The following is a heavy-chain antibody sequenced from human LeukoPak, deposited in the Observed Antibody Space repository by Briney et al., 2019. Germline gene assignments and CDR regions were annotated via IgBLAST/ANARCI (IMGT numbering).Heavy chain of an antibody. CDR3: AKMRGSYLRYFDY. CDR2: ISGSGGST. J-gene: IGHJ4*02. Sequence: GGSLRLSCAASGFTFSSYAMSWVRQAPGKGLEWVSAISGSGGSTYYADSVKGRFTISTDNSKNTLYLQMNSLRAEDTAVYYCAKMRGSYLRYFDYWGRGTLVTVSS. CDR1: GFTFSSYA. D-gene: IGHD1-26*01. V-gene: IGHV3-23*01.